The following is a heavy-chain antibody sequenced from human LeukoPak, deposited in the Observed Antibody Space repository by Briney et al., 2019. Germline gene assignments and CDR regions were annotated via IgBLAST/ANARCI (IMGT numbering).Heavy chain of an antibody. Sequence: GGSLRLSCAASGFTFSSYWMHWVRQAPGKGLVWASRINSDGSSTNYADSVKGRFIISRDNAKNTLYLQMNSLRAEDTAVYYCARARLMNWFDPWGLGTLVTVSS. CDR3: ARARLMNWFDP. D-gene: IGHD2-8*01. CDR2: INSDGSST. J-gene: IGHJ5*02. V-gene: IGHV3-74*01. CDR1: GFTFSSYW.